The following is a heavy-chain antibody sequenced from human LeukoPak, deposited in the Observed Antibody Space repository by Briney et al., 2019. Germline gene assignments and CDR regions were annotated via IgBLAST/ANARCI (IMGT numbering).Heavy chain of an antibody. CDR1: GFTFSSYA. J-gene: IGHJ4*02. Sequence: GGSLRLSCAASGFTFSSYAMSWVRQAPGKGLEWVSAISGSGGCTYYADSVKGRFTISRDNSKNTLYLQMNGLRAEDTAVYYCAKDPRGFSEWLFDYWGQGTLVTVSS. CDR2: ISGSGGCT. CDR3: AKDPRGFSEWLFDY. V-gene: IGHV3-23*01. D-gene: IGHD3-3*01.